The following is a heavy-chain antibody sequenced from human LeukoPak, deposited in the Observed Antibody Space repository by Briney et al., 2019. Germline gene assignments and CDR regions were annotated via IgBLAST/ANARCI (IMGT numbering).Heavy chain of an antibody. CDR2: ISGSGGSK. V-gene: IGHV3-23*01. CDR3: AKDQGGYYYPDAFDI. D-gene: IGHD3-22*01. J-gene: IGHJ3*02. CDR1: GFTFSSYA. Sequence: GGSLRLSCAASGFTFSSYAMSWVRQAPGKVLEWVSAISGSGGSKYYADSVKGRFTISRDNSKNTLYLQMNSLRAEDTAVYYCAKDQGGYYYPDAFDIWGQGTMVTVSS.